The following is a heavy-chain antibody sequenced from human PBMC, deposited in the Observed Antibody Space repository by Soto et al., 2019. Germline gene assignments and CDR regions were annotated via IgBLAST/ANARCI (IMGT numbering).Heavy chain of an antibody. Sequence: GGSLRLSCTASGFIFSYYYMSWIRQAPGKGLEWLAYISRDGNAIFYADSVIGRFTVSRDNAKNSLFLQMDDLRAEDAAMLFCARGAEMSSLTKWFDPWGQGTLVTVSS. CDR1: GFIFSYYY. CDR2: ISRDGNAI. V-gene: IGHV3-11*01. D-gene: IGHD1-1*01. J-gene: IGHJ5*02. CDR3: ARGAEMSSLTKWFDP.